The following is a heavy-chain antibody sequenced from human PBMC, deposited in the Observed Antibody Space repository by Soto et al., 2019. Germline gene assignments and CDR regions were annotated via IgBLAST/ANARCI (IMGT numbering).Heavy chain of an antibody. CDR3: ARLYKDGPAAPDY. Sequence: QLHLLESGPGLVKPPETLSLTCTVSGASISTSRYYWGWIRQPPGKGLEWIGSVFYTGSTYYNPPLKSQVTISIDTSKNQFSLKLSPVTAADTAVYYCARLYKDGPAAPDYWGQGTLVTVSS. CDR1: GASISTSRYY. CDR2: VFYTGST. J-gene: IGHJ4*02. V-gene: IGHV4-39*01. D-gene: IGHD6-13*01.